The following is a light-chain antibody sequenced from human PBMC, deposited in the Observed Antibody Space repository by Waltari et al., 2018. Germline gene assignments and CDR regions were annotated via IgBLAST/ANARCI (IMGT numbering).Light chain of an antibody. CDR3: SSYTSSSPLVV. V-gene: IGLV2-14*01. Sequence: QSALTQPASVSGSPGQSITISCTGTSSDVGGYNYVSWSQQHPGKAPKLMIYDVSKRHSGVSHRFSGSKSGNTASLTISGLQAEDEADYYCSSYTSSSPLVVFGGGTKLTVL. CDR1: SSDVGGYNY. J-gene: IGLJ2*01. CDR2: DVS.